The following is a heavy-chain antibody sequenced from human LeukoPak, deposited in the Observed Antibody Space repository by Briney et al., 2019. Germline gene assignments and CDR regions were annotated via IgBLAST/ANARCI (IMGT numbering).Heavy chain of an antibody. Sequence: SVKVSCKASGGTFDSYVISWVRQAPGQGLEWMGGIIPALGTANYAQKFQGRVTITADESTTTAYMELSSLRSEDTAVYFCARDKTYYYDSGGLRAFDIWGQGTMVTVSS. CDR3: ARDKTYYYDSGGLRAFDI. J-gene: IGHJ3*02. CDR2: IIPALGTA. D-gene: IGHD3-22*01. CDR1: GGTFDSYV. V-gene: IGHV1-69*13.